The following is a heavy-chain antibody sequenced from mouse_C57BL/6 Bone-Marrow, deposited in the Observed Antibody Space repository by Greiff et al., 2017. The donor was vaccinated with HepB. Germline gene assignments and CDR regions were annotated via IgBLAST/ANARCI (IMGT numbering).Heavy chain of an antibody. Sequence: SGAELVKPGASVKLSCKASGYTFTSYWMHWVKQRPGQGLEWIGMIHPNSGSTNYNEKFKSKATLTVDKSSSTAYMQLSSLTSEDSAVYYCARRRLRSLAYWGQGTLVTVSA. D-gene: IGHD2-4*01. J-gene: IGHJ3*01. CDR1: GYTFTSYW. CDR2: IHPNSGST. CDR3: ARRRLRSLAY. V-gene: IGHV1-64*01.